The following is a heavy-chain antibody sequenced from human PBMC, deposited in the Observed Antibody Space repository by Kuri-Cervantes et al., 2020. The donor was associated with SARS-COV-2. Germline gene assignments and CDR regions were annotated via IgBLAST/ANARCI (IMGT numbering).Heavy chain of an antibody. D-gene: IGHD2-21*02. CDR2: IVPIIGPV. J-gene: IGHJ4*02. Sequence: SVKVSCKASGGTFRSYAISWVRQAPGQGLEWVGRIVPIIGPVHYAQRFQGRLTITADESTSTTYMELSSLRYEDTAVYYCARAGAEVTSHFDYWGQGTLVTVSS. V-gene: IGHV1-69*11. CDR3: ARAGAEVTSHFDY. CDR1: GGTFRSYA.